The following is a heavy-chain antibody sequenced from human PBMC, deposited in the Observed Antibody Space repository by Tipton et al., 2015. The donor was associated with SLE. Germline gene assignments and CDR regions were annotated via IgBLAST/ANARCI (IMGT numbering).Heavy chain of an antibody. CDR1: GFTFSSYE. V-gene: IGHV3-23*01. CDR2: ISGSGGST. D-gene: IGHD3-3*01. J-gene: IGHJ4*02. Sequence: GSLRLSCAASGFTFSSYEMNWVRQAPGKGLEWVSAISGSGGSTYYADSVKGRFTISRDNAKNSLYLQMNSLRAEDTAVYYCARSVGGVVILLDYWGQGTLVTVSS. CDR3: ARSVGGVVILLDY.